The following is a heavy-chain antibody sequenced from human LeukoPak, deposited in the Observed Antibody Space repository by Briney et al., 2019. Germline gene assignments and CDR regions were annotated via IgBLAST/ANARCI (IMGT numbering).Heavy chain of an antibody. Sequence: SETLSLTCTVSGGSISSYYWSWIRQPPGKGLEWIGYIYYSGSTNYNPSLKSRVTISVDTSKNQFSLKLSSVTAADTAVYYCARQGIAAAGSFTFDYWGQGTLVTVSS. CDR1: GGSISSYY. CDR3: ARQGIAAAGSFTFDY. V-gene: IGHV4-59*08. J-gene: IGHJ4*02. CDR2: IYYSGST. D-gene: IGHD6-13*01.